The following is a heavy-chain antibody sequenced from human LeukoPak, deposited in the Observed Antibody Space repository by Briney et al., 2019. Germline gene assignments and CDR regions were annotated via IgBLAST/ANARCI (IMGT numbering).Heavy chain of an antibody. J-gene: IGHJ4*02. CDR3: ARTTVTAYSDY. CDR2: INAGDGNT. V-gene: IGHV1-3*01. CDR1: GYIFTTYA. D-gene: IGHD4-17*01. Sequence: GASVTVSCTASGYIFTTYAIHWVRQAPGQRLEWMGWINAGDGNTKYSQKFQGRVTITRNTSASTVYMEVKSLRSEDTAVYYCARTTVTAYSDYWGQGTLVTVSS.